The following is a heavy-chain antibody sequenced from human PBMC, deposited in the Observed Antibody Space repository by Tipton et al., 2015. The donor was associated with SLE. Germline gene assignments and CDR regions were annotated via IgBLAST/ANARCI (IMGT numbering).Heavy chain of an antibody. CDR3: PLTVTRDWFDP. CDR1: GFTFRSYG. Sequence: SGFTFRSYGMYWVRQAPGKGLEWVAFIRYDGSNKYYADSVKGRFTISRDNSKNRLYLQMNSLRDEDTAVYYCPLTVTRDWFDPWGQGTLVTVSA. V-gene: IGHV3-30*02. CDR2: IRYDGSNK. J-gene: IGHJ5*02. D-gene: IGHD4-17*01.